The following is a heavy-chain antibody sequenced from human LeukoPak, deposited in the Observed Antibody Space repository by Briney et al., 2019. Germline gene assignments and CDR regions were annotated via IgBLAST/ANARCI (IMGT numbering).Heavy chain of an antibody. J-gene: IGHJ3*02. CDR1: GYTFTSYG. Sequence: ASVKVSCKASGYTFTSYGISWVRQAPGQGLEWMGWISAYNGNTNYAQKLQGRVTMTTDTSTSTAYMELRSLRSDDTAVYFKAKAVYDILTGGDAFDIWGQGTMVTVSS. V-gene: IGHV1-18*01. D-gene: IGHD3-9*01. CDR2: ISAYNGNT. CDR3: AKAVYDILTGGDAFDI.